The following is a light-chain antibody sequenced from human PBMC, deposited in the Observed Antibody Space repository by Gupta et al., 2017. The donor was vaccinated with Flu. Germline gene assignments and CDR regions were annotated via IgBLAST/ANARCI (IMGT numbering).Light chain of an antibody. J-gene: IGKJ5*01. V-gene: IGKV1-5*03. Sequence: DIQMTQSPSTLSASVGDRVTITCRASQSISSWLAWYQQKPGKAPNLLIYKASNLETGVPSRFSGSGSGTEFTLTISSLQPDDFTTYHCQQYDSYPITFGQGTRLEIK. CDR1: QSISSW. CDR3: QQYDSYPIT. CDR2: KAS.